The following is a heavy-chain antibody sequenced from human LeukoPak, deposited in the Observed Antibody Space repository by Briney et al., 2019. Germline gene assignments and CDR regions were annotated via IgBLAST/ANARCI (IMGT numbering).Heavy chain of an antibody. Sequence: PGGSLRLSCAASGFTFSSYEMNWVRQAPGKGLEWVSYISSSGSTIYYADSVKGRFTISRDNAKNSLYLQMNSLRAEDTAVYYCARDPAVLWFGELLHYYYGMDVWGKGTTVTVSS. D-gene: IGHD3-10*01. CDR3: ARDPAVLWFGELLHYYYGMDV. J-gene: IGHJ6*04. CDR2: ISSSGSTI. V-gene: IGHV3-48*03. CDR1: GFTFSSYE.